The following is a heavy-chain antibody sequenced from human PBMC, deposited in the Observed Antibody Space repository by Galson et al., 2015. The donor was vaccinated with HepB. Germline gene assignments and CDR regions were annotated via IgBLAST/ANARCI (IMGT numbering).Heavy chain of an antibody. D-gene: IGHD3-3*01. CDR3: AKDPGFLEWLTPDYYYYYMDV. CDR2: ISSSSSTI. CDR1: GFTFSSYS. Sequence: SLRLSCAASGFTFSSYSMNWVRQAPGKGLEWVSYISSSSSTIYYADSVKGRFTISRDNAKNSLYLQMNSLRAEDTAVYYCAKDPGFLEWLTPDYYYYYMDVWGKGTTVTVSS. V-gene: IGHV3-48*01. J-gene: IGHJ6*03.